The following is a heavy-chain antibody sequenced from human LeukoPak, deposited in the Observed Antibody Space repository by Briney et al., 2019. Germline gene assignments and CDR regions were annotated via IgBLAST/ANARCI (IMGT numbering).Heavy chain of an antibody. V-gene: IGHV4-34*01. Sequence: SETLSLTCAVYGGSFSGYYWSWIRQPPGKGLEWIGEINHSGSTNYNPSLKSRVTISVDTSKNQFSLKLSSVTAADTAVYYCAGGDRYCSGGSCYLAYYYYYMDVWGKGTTVTVSS. CDR1: GGSFSGYY. CDR2: INHSGST. CDR3: AGGDRYCSGGSCYLAYYYYYMDV. J-gene: IGHJ6*03. D-gene: IGHD2-15*01.